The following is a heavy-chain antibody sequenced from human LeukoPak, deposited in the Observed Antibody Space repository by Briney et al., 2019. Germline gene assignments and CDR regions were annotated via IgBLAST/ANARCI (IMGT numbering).Heavy chain of an antibody. V-gene: IGHV4-30-4*01. J-gene: IGHJ3*02. CDR1: GGSFSDYY. CDR2: IYYSGST. D-gene: IGHD2-15*01. CDR3: ARDGLYCSGGSCYSRAFDI. Sequence: SETLSLTCAVYGGSFSDYYWSWIRQPPGKGLEWIGYIYYSGSTYYNPSLKSRVTISVDTSKNQFSLKLSSVTAADTAVYYCARDGLYCSGGSCYSRAFDIWGQGTMVTVFS.